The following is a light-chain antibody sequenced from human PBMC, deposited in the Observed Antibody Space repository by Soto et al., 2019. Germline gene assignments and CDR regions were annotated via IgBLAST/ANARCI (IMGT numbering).Light chain of an antibody. CDR2: AAS. Sequence: EIVLTQSPGTLSLSPGERATLSCTASQSISTNYLAWYQQKPGQAPRLLLYAASNRVTGIPDRFSGSGSGTDFTLTINRLEPEDFALYYCQQYGRTFGQGTRLEIK. CDR1: QSISTNY. J-gene: IGKJ5*01. V-gene: IGKV3-20*01. CDR3: QQYGRT.